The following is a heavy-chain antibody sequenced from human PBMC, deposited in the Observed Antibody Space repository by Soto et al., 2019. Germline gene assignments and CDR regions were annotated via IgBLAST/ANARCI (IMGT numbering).Heavy chain of an antibody. D-gene: IGHD6-6*01. J-gene: IGHJ5*02. CDR3: ARGSGSSWDRGFDP. V-gene: IGHV4-61*01. CDR1: GGSVSSGSSY. Sequence: QVQLQESGPGLVKPSETLSLTCTVSGGSVSSGSSYWSWIRQPPGKGLEWSGYIYYSGSTNYNPSLKSRVTMSLDTSKNQFSLKLSSVTAADTAVYYCARGSGSSWDRGFDPWGQVTLMTVSS. CDR2: IYYSGST.